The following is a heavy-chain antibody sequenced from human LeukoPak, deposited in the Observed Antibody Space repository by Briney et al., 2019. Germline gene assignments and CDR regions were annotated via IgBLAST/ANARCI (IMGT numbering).Heavy chain of an antibody. J-gene: IGHJ5*02. CDR2: INHSGST. V-gene: IGHV4-34*01. CDR1: GGSFSGYY. D-gene: IGHD6-13*01. Sequence: SETLSLTCAVYGGSFSGYYWSWIRQPPGKGLEWIGEINHSGSTNYNPSLKSRVTISVDTSKNQFSLKLSSVTAADTAVYYCASRGGLQLVLVAWGQGTLVTVYS. CDR3: ASRGGLQLVLVA.